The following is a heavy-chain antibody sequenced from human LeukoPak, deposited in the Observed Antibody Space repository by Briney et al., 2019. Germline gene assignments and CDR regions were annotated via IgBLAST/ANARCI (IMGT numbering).Heavy chain of an antibody. CDR2: INPNSGGT. J-gene: IGHJ4*02. D-gene: IGHD6-19*01. V-gene: IGHV1-2*02. Sequence: GASVKVSCKASGYTFTGYYMHWVRQAPGQGLEWMGWINPNSGGTNYAQKFQGRVTMTRDTSISTAYMELSRLGSDDTTAYYCAREKGIAVAGYDCWGQGTLVTVSS. CDR3: AREKGIAVAGYDC. CDR1: GYTFTGYY.